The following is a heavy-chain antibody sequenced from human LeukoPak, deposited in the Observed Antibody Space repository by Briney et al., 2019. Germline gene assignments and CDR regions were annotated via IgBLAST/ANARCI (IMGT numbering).Heavy chain of an antibody. J-gene: IGHJ4*02. Sequence: PGGSLRLSCAASGFTFSSYWMSWVRQAPGQGLEWVANIKQDGSEKYYVDSVKGRFTISRDNAKNSLYLQMNSLRAEDTAVYYCARVGDVYYFDYWGQGTLVTVSS. CDR3: ARVGDVYYFDY. CDR1: GFTFSSYW. V-gene: IGHV3-7*01. D-gene: IGHD4-17*01. CDR2: IKQDGSEK.